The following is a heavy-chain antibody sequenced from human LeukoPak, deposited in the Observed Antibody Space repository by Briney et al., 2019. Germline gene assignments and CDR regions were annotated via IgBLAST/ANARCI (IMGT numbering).Heavy chain of an antibody. J-gene: IGHJ5*02. Sequence: SETLSLTCTVSGGSISSYYWSWIRQPAGKGLEWIGRIYTSGSTNYNPSLKSRVTMSVDTSENQFSLKLSSVTAADTAVYYCARDLAGGYYYDSSGYAYNWFDPWGQGTLVTVSS. CDR1: GGSISSYY. D-gene: IGHD3-22*01. V-gene: IGHV4-4*07. CDR2: IYTSGST. CDR3: ARDLAGGYYYDSSGYAYNWFDP.